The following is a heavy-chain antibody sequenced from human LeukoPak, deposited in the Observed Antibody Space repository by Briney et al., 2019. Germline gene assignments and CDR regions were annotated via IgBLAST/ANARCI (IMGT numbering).Heavy chain of an antibody. CDR2: IYSGGGT. V-gene: IGHV3-66*01. D-gene: IGHD3-3*01. Sequence: GGSLRLSCVASGFSFSTYAMSWVRQAPGKGLEWVCLIYSGGGTHYADSVKGRFTISRDSSKNTLYLQMNSLRAEDTAVYYCASLDFWSGYFDSWGQGTLVTVSS. CDR1: GFSFSTYA. CDR3: ASLDFWSGYFDS. J-gene: IGHJ4*02.